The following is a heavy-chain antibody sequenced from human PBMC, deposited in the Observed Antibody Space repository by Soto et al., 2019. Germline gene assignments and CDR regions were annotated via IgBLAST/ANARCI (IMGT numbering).Heavy chain of an antibody. Sequence: QVQLQQWGAGLLKPSETLSLTCAVYGGSFSGYYWSWIRQPPGKGLEWIGEINHSGSTNYNPSLKSRVTRSVDTSKNQFSLKLSSVTAADTAVYYCAVTDILTGYYLYYYYYGMDVWGQGTTVTVSS. CDR2: INHSGST. D-gene: IGHD3-9*01. CDR1: GGSFSGYY. V-gene: IGHV4-34*01. J-gene: IGHJ6*02. CDR3: AVTDILTGYYLYYYYYGMDV.